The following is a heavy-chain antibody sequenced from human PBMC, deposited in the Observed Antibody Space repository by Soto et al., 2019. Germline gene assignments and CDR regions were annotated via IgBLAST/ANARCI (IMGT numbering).Heavy chain of an antibody. D-gene: IGHD6-13*01. CDR3: AKEFASTWIDH. J-gene: IGHJ4*02. V-gene: IGHV3-30*18. CDR2: MSYDGTKE. Sequence: GGSLRLSCAASGFTLTTYGMHWVRQAPGKGLEWVAAMSYDGTKEYYADSVKGRFTISRDSSRNTLFLQLNSLRAEDTAVYYCAKEFASTWIDHWGEGTLVTVSS. CDR1: GFTLTTYG.